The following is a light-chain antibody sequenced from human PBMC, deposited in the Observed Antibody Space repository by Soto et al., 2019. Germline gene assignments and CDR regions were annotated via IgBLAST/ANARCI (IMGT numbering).Light chain of an antibody. V-gene: IGKV1-27*01. Sequence: DIQITQSPSSLSASVGDRVTITCRASQGISNYLAWYQQKPGKVPKLLIYAASTLQSGFPSRFSGSGSGTDFSLNISSLQPEDVATDYCQKYNIATRFGPGTQVDIK. CDR3: QKYNIATR. CDR1: QGISNY. CDR2: AAS. J-gene: IGKJ3*01.